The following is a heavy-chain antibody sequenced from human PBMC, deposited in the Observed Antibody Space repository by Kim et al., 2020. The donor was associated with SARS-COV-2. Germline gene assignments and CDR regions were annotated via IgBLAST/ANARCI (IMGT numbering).Heavy chain of an antibody. V-gene: IGHV1-69*13. Sequence: SVKVSCKASGGTFSSYAISWVRQAPGQGLEWMGGIIPIFGTANYAHKFQGRVTITADESTSTAYMELSSLRSEDTAVYYCARDLTGTTSGWFDPWGQGTLVTVSS. J-gene: IGHJ5*02. D-gene: IGHD1-7*01. CDR1: GGTFSSYA. CDR2: IIPIFGTA. CDR3: ARDLTGTTSGWFDP.